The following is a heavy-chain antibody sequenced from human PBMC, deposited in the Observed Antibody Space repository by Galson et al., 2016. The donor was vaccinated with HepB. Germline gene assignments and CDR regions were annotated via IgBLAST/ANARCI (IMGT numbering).Heavy chain of an antibody. J-gene: IGHJ6*02. V-gene: IGHV3-30-3*01. Sequence: SLRPSCAVSGFTFRISAMHWVRRAPGKGLEWVAVISDDGSFNDYADSVKGRFTISRDNSKNTLYLQMNSLRAEDTAVYFCARDQGAVGANYYQAMDVWGQGTTVTVSS. CDR2: ISDDGSFN. D-gene: IGHD1-26*01. CDR1: GFTFRISA. CDR3: ARDQGAVGANYYQAMDV.